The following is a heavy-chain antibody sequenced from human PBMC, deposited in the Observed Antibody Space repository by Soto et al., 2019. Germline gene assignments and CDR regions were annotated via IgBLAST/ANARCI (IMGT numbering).Heavy chain of an antibody. CDR1: GFSFNSYA. V-gene: IGHV3-23*01. Sequence: EVQLLESGGGLVQPGGSLRLSCAASGFSFNSYAMSWVRQAPGKGLEWVSHIGGAGDSTYYADSVKGRFTISRDNSKKTVYLQMESLRAEDTAVYYCTGATYLDYWGQGTRVTVSS. CDR2: IGGAGDST. J-gene: IGHJ4*02. CDR3: TGATYLDY.